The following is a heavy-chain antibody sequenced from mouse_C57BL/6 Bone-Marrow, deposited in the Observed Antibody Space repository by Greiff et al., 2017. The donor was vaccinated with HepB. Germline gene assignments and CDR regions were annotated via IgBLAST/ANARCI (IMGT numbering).Heavy chain of an antibody. V-gene: IGHV1-64*01. J-gene: IGHJ4*01. D-gene: IGHD6-1*01. CDR3: AREEATYYSAMDC. Sequence: QVQLQQPGAELVKPGASVKLSCKASGYTFTSYWMHWVKQRPGQGLEWIGMIHPNSGSTNYNEKFKSKATLTVDKSSSTAYMQLSSLTSEDSAVYYCAREEATYYSAMDCWGQGASVTVSS. CDR2: IHPNSGST. CDR1: GYTFTSYW.